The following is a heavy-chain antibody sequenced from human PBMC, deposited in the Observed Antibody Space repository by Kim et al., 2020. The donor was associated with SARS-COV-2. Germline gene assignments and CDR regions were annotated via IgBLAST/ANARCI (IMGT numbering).Heavy chain of an antibody. V-gene: IGHV3-64D*06. CDR2: ISSNGGST. CDR1: GFTFSSYA. J-gene: IGHJ3*02. D-gene: IGHD3-22*01. Sequence: GGSLRLSCSASGFTFSSYAMHWVRQAPGKGLEYVSAISSNGGSTYYADSVKGRFTISRDNSKNTLYLQMSSLRAEDTAVYYCVQDYYDSSGQIPNDAFDIWGQGTMVNVSS. CDR3: VQDYYDSSGQIPNDAFDI.